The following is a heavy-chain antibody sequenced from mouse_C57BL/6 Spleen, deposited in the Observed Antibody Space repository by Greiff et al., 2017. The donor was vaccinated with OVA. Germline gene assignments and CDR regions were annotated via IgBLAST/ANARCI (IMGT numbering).Heavy chain of an antibody. CDR3: ARRITTVVATDYFDY. V-gene: IGHV1-69*01. CDR2: IDPSDSYT. CDR1: GYTFTSYW. Sequence: QVQLKESGAELVMPGASVKLSCKASGYTFTSYWMHWVKQRPGQGLEWIGEIDPSDSYTNYNQKFKGKSTLTVDKSSSTAYMQLSSLTSEDSAVYYCARRITTVVATDYFDYWGQGTTLTVSS. J-gene: IGHJ2*01. D-gene: IGHD1-1*01.